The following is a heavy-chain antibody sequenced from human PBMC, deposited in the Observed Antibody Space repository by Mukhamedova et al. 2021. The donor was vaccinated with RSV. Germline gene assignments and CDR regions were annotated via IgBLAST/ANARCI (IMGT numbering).Heavy chain of an antibody. CDR3: AKGKGQLNAFDI. Sequence: TISRDNSKNTLYLQMNSLRAEDTAVYYCAKGKGQLNAFDIWGQGTMVTVSS. J-gene: IGHJ3*02. D-gene: IGHD5-18*01. V-gene: IGHV3-23*01.